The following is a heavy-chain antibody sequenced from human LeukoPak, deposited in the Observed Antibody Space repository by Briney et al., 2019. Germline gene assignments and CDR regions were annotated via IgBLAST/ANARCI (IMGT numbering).Heavy chain of an antibody. J-gene: IGHJ4*02. D-gene: IGHD2-2*01. CDR2: IRSKAYGGTI. CDR1: GFTFGDYA. V-gene: IGHV3-49*04. CDR3: TRDLGDHCSSTSCYDAFLDS. Sequence: PGRSLRLSCTTSGFTFGDYAMNWVRQAPGKGLEWISFIRSKAYGGTIEYAASVKGRFTISRDDSKRIAYLRMNSLKTEDTAVYYCTRDLGDHCSSTSCYDAFLDSWGQGTLVTVSS.